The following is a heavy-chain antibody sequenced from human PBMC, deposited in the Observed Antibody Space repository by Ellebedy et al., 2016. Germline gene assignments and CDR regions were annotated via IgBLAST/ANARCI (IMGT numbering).Heavy chain of an antibody. CDR2: INPSGGST. D-gene: IGHD6-13*01. V-gene: IGHV1-46*04. CDR3: ARYFRAAAGQENWFDP. Sequence: ASVKVSCKASGYTFTSYYMHWVRQAPGQGLEWMGIINPSGGSTSYAQKLQGRVTMTRDTSTSTVYMELSSLRSEDTAVYYCARYFRAAAGQENWFDPWGQGTLVTVSS. CDR1: GYTFTSYY. J-gene: IGHJ5*02.